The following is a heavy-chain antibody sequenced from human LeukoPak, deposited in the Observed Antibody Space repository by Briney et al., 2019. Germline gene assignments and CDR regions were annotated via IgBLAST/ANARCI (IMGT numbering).Heavy chain of an antibody. CDR1: GFSFRNYA. V-gene: IGHV3-23*01. J-gene: IGHJ5*02. D-gene: IGHD6-25*01. CDR2: IRGNGATK. Sequence: GGSLRLSCTTSGFSFRNYAMNWIRQAPGKRLEWVAGIRGNGATKDYADSVKGRFIISRDNSRDTLFLQMNSLRAEDTAVYYCAKESYIAAGSGGSWGQGTLVTVSS. CDR3: AKESYIAAGSGGS.